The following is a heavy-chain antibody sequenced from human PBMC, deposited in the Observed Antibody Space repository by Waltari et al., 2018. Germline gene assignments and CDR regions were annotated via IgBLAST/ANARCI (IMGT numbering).Heavy chain of an antibody. V-gene: IGHV1-2*02. Sequence: QVQLVQSGAEVKKPGASVKVSCKASGYTFTGYYMHWVRQAPGQGLEWMGRINPNRGGTNYAQKFQGRVTMTRDTSISTAYMELSSLRSDDTAVYYCASAYGRIFGVVDYWGQGTLVTVSS. CDR2: INPNRGGT. D-gene: IGHD3-3*01. CDR3: ASAYGRIFGVVDY. J-gene: IGHJ4*02. CDR1: GYTFTGYY.